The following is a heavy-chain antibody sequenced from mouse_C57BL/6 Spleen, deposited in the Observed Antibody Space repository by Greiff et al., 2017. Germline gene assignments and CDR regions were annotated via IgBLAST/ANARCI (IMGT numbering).Heavy chain of an antibody. J-gene: IGHJ2*01. CDR1: GYSITSGYY. CDR3: ARDAPYDYGNLDY. V-gene: IGHV3-6*01. D-gene: IGHD2-1*01. CDR2: ISYDGSN. Sequence: ESGPGLVKPSQSLSLTCSVTGYSITSGYYWNWIRQFPGNKLEWMGYISYDGSNNYNPYLKNRISITRDTSKNQFFLQLNSVTTEDTATYYCARDAPYDYGNLDYWGQGTTLTVSS.